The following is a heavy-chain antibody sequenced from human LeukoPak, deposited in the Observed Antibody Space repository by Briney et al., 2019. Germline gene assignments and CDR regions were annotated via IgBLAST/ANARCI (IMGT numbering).Heavy chain of an antibody. V-gene: IGHV4-59*08. D-gene: IGHD7-27*01. J-gene: IGHJ4*02. CDR2: IFYSGST. Sequence: SETLSLTCTVSGGSISNYYWSWIRQPPGKGLEWIGYIFYSGSTNYNPSVKSRVTISVDTSKNRFSLKLSTVTAADTAVYYCARRPTGDPKFDNCGQGTLVTVSS. CDR3: ARRPTGDPKFDN. CDR1: GGSISNYY.